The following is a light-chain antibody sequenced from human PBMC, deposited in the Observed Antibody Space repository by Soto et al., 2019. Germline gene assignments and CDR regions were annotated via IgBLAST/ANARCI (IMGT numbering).Light chain of an antibody. V-gene: IGKV1-5*01. CDR2: DAS. CDR3: QQYNSYSWT. Sequence: DIQMTQSPSTLSASVGDRVTITCRASQSISSWSAWYQQQPGKAPKLLIYDASSFESGVTSRFSGSGSGTEFTLTISSLQPDDFATYYCQQYNSYSWTFGQGTKVEIK. CDR1: QSISSW. J-gene: IGKJ1*01.